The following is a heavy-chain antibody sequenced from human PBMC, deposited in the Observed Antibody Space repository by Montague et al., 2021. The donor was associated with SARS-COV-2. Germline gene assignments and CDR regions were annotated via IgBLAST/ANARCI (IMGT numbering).Heavy chain of an antibody. CDR3: ARDWLDYGSGSSPENWFDP. Sequence: SLRLSFSASGFTFSSYWMHWVRQAPGKGLVWVSRINSDGSSTSYADSVKGRFTISRDNARNTLYLQMNSLRAEDTAVYYCARDWLDYGSGSSPENWFDPWGQGTLVTVSS. D-gene: IGHD3-10*01. V-gene: IGHV3-74*01. CDR2: INSDGSST. CDR1: GFTFSSYW. J-gene: IGHJ5*02.